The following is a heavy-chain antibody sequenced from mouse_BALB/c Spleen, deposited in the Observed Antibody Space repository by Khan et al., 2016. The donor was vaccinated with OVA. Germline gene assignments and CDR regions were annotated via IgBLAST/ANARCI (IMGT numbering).Heavy chain of an antibody. Sequence: QVRLQQSGAEQAKPGASVKMSCKTSGYTFSSYWMHWVKQRPGQGLEWIGYINPTSGYTEYNEKFKDKATLSADISSSTAYMQLTSLTSEDSAVYYCARDRIDYWGQGTTLTVSS. V-gene: IGHV1-7*01. CDR3: ARDRIDY. J-gene: IGHJ2*01. CDR1: GYTFSSYW. CDR2: INPTSGYT.